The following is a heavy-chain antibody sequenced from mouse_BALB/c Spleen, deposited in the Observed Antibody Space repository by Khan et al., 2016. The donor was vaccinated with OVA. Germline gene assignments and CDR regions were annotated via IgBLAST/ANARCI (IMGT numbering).Heavy chain of an antibody. CDR3: TRLAYYYDSEGFAY. V-gene: IGHV5-6*01. D-gene: IGHD1-1*01. J-gene: IGHJ3*01. CDR2: VSTGGSYT. CDR1: GFTFSTYG. Sequence: EVELVESGGGLVKPGGSLKLSCAASGFTFSTYGMSWVRQAPDKRLEWVATVSTGGSYTYYPDSVTGRFTISRDNAKNTLYLQMSGLRSEDTAMFYCTRLAYYYDSEGFAYWGQGTLVTVSA.